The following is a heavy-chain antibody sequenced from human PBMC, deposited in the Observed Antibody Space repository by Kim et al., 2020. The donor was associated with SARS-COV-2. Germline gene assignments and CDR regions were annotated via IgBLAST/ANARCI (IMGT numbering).Heavy chain of an antibody. V-gene: IGHV4-39*01. CDR3: ARHGRYSRSPRLNDAFDI. CDR2: IYYSGST. D-gene: IGHD6-13*01. Sequence: GSLRLSCTVSGGSISSSSYYWGWIRQPPGKGLEWIGSIYYSGSTYYNPSLKSRVTISVDTSKNQFSLKLSSVTAADTAVYYCARHGRYSRSPRLNDAFDIWGQGTMVTVSS. CDR1: GGSISSSSYY. J-gene: IGHJ3*02.